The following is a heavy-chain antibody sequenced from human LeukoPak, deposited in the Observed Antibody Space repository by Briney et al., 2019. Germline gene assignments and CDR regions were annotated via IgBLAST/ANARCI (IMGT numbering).Heavy chain of an antibody. J-gene: IGHJ3*02. CDR3: ANLRLGELSSYAFDI. CDR2: IIPIFGTA. Sequence: ASVKVSCKASGGTFSSYAISWVRQAPGQGLEWMGGIIPIFGTANYAQKFQGRVTITTDESTSTAYMELSSLRSEDTAVYYCANLRLGELSSYAFDIWGQGTMVTVSS. V-gene: IGHV1-69*05. CDR1: GGTFSSYA. D-gene: IGHD3-16*02.